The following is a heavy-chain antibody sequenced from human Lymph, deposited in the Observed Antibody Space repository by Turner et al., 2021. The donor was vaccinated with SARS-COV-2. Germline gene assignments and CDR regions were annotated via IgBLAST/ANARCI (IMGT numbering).Heavy chain of an antibody. CDR3: ARDLGTYGMDV. J-gene: IGHJ6*02. D-gene: IGHD6-13*01. V-gene: IGHV3-53*02. CDR2: IYSGGTT. Sequence: EVQLVETGGGVIQPGGSLSLSCAASGIIVSRNYMNWVRQAPGKGLEWVSGIYSGGTTYYADSVKGRFTISRDNSKNTLYLQMNSLRVEDTAVYYCARDLGTYGMDVWGQGTTVTVSS. CDR1: GIIVSRNY.